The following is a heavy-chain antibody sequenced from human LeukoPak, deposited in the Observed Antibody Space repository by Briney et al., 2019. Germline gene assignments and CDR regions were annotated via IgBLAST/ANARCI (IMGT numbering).Heavy chain of an antibody. CDR1: GFTFSSYG. CDR2: IWYDGSNK. Sequence: GGSLRLSCAASGFTFSSYGMHWVRQAPGKGLEWVAVIWYDGSNKYYADSVKGRFTISRDNSKNTLYLQMNSLRAEDTAVYYCARGTTCRELSLLDVRGKGTTVTVSS. V-gene: IGHV3-33*01. CDR3: ARGTTCRELSLLDV. D-gene: IGHD3-16*02. J-gene: IGHJ6*04.